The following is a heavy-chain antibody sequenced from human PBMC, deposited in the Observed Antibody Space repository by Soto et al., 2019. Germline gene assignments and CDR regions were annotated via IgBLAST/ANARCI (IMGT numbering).Heavy chain of an antibody. V-gene: IGHV5-51*01. J-gene: IGHJ6*02. CDR1: GYSFTSYW. CDR3: ARHHGSPGSYFGMDV. D-gene: IGHD6-13*01. CDR2: IYPGDSDT. Sequence: GESLKISCKGSGYSFTSYWINWVRQMPGKGLEWMGIIYPGDSDTRYSPSFQGQVTISADKSINTAYLQWRSLKASDTAVYYCARHHGSPGSYFGMDVWGQGTTVTVSS.